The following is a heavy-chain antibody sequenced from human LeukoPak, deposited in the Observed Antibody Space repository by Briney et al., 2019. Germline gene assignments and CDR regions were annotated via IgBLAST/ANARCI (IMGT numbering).Heavy chain of an antibody. Sequence: GVSLRLSCVTSGFTFSSYWMTWVRQAPGKGLEWVANINQVGHEKNYVDSVKGRFIISRDNPKNSLYLQMNSLRAEDTAVYFCVRDMDVWAQGTTVTVSS. CDR1: GFTFSSYW. V-gene: IGHV3-7*05. CDR3: VRDMDV. CDR2: INQVGHEK. J-gene: IGHJ6*02.